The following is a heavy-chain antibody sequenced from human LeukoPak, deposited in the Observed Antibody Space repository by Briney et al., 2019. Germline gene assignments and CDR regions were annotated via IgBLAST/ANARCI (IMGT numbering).Heavy chain of an antibody. Sequence: GGSLRLSCAASGFTVSNNYMSWVRQAPGKGLEWASVIYSDGSTYYADSVKGRFTISRDNSKNTLYLQMNSLRAEDTAVYYCARGNFGVTAARYWGQGTLVTVSS. CDR1: GFTVSNNY. CDR2: IYSDGST. V-gene: IGHV3-53*01. J-gene: IGHJ4*02. D-gene: IGHD3-10*01. CDR3: ARGNFGVTAARY.